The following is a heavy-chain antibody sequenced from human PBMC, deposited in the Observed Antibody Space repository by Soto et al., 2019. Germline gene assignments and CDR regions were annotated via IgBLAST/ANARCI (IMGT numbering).Heavy chain of an antibody. J-gene: IGHJ3*02. CDR3: ARGAVDFSGPDSFDI. CDR2: ISDSGVT. CDR1: GDSIIRSF. D-gene: IGHD2-15*01. V-gene: IGHV4-59*01. Sequence: QVQLQESGPRLVKSSETLSLVCSVSGDSIIRSFWGWIRQSPGKGLEYIGYISDSGVTDYDPSLKSRVSIAVDTSKNQFALKLTYVTAPDTAMYYCARGAVDFSGPDSFDIWGQGTMVTVSS.